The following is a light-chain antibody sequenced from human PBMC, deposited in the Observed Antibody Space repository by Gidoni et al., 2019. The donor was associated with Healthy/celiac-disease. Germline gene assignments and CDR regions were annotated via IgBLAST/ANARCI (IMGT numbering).Light chain of an antibody. CDR3: QQRSNWPPT. Sequence: PATRSLSPVESATLSCRASQSVSSYLAWYQQKPGQAPRLLIYDASNRATGIPARFSGSGSGTDFTLTISSLEPEDFAVYYCQQRSNWPPTFGGGTKVEIK. V-gene: IGKV3-11*01. CDR2: DAS. J-gene: IGKJ4*01. CDR1: QSVSSY.